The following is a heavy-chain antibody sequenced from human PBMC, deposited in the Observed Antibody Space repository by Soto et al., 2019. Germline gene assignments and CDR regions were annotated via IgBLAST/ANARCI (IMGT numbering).Heavy chain of an antibody. CDR3: ARDPSSSSWLYNWFDP. CDR1: GYTFTSYG. J-gene: IGHJ5*02. CDR2: ISAYNGNT. Sequence: GPSVKVSCKASGYTFTSYGISWVRQAPGQGLEWMGWISAYNGNTNYAQKLQGRVTMTTDTSTSTAYMELRSLRSDDTAVYYCARDPSSSSWLYNWFDPWGQGTLVTVSS. V-gene: IGHV1-18*01. D-gene: IGHD6-13*01.